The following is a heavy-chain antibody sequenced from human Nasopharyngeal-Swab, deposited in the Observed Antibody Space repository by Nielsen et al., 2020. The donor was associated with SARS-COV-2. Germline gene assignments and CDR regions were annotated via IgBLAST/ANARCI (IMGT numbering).Heavy chain of an antibody. J-gene: IGHJ6*02. CDR1: GFTFSSYD. V-gene: IGHV3-13*01. CDR2: IGTAGDT. CDR3: GGVTSSPYYYGMDV. Sequence: GESLKISCAASGFTFSSYDMHWVRQATGKGLEWVSAIGTAGDTYYPGSVKGRFTISRENAKNSLYLQMNSLRPEDTAVYYCGGVTSSPYYYGMDVWGQRTTVTVSS. D-gene: IGHD1-26*01.